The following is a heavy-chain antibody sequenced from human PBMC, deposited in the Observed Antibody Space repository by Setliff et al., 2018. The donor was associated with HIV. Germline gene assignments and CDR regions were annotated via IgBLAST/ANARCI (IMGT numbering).Heavy chain of an antibody. J-gene: IGHJ3*02. Sequence: LSLTCAVSGYSISSGYYWGWVRQSPGKGLEWFGSVFYTGTTYYNPSLLSRLTISVDTSKNQFSLKLYSVTAADTALYYCARYSSDHDAFDIWGQGTMVTVSS. V-gene: IGHV4-38-2*01. CDR1: GYSISSGYY. D-gene: IGHD6-19*01. CDR3: ARYSSDHDAFDI. CDR2: VFYTGTT.